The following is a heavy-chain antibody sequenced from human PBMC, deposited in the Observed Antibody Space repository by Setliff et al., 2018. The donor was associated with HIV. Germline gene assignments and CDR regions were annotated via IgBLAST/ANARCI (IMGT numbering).Heavy chain of an antibody. CDR2: INPKSGET. V-gene: IGHV1-2*02. J-gene: IGHJ4*02. Sequence: ASVKVSCKSSGYTFTANHIHWVRQAPGQGPEWMGWINPKSGETSYAEKFRGRVTMTRDTSLSTAYMELSWLTSDDTAVYYCARVVDRDYDFWSAYEYWGQGTMVTVSS. CDR3: ARVVDRDYDFWSAYEY. CDR1: GYTFTANH. D-gene: IGHD3-3*01.